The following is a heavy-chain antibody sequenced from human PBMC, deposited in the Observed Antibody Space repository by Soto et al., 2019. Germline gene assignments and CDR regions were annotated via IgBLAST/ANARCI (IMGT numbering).Heavy chain of an antibody. Sequence: EVQLVESGGGLANPGGSRRLSVAALGFPFGGYGMTWVGQPQGKGLDGFSSFSSSSSYLYYADSVKGRFTISRDNAKNSLYLQMNSLRAEDTAVYYCARGIAARPGYYYYMDVWGKGTTVTVSS. V-gene: IGHV3-21*01. CDR1: GFPFGGYG. D-gene: IGHD6-6*01. J-gene: IGHJ6*03. CDR3: ARGIAARPGYYYYMDV. CDR2: FSSSSSYL.